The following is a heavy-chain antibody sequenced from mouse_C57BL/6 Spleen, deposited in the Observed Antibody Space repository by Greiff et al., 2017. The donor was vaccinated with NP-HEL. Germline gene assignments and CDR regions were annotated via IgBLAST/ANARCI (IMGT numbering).Heavy chain of an antibody. V-gene: IGHV3-6*01. Sequence: ESGPGLVKPSQSLSLTCSVTGYSITSGYYWNWIRQFPGNKLEWMGYISYDGSNNYNPSLKNRISITRDTSKNQFFLKLNSVTTEDTATYYCARAAYYDYAMDYWGQGTSVTVSS. CDR1: GYSITSGYY. D-gene: IGHD1-1*01. J-gene: IGHJ4*01. CDR2: ISYDGSN. CDR3: ARAAYYDYAMDY.